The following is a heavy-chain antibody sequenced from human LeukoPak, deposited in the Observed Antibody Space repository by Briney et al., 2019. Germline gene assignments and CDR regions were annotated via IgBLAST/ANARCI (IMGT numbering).Heavy chain of an antibody. D-gene: IGHD5-12*01. CDR2: ISSSGGST. J-gene: IGHJ3*02. CDR1: GFTFSSYA. Sequence: GGSLRLSCAASGFTFSSYAMSWVRQAPGKGLEWVSGISSSGGSTYYADSVKGRFTISRDNSKHTLYLQMNSLRAEGTAVYYCAKDSDSAYDSDAFDIWGQGTMVTVSS. V-gene: IGHV3-23*01. CDR3: AKDSDSAYDSDAFDI.